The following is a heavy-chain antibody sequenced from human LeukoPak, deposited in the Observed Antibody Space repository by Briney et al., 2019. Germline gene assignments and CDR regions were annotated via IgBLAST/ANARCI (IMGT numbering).Heavy chain of an antibody. CDR1: GYTFTSYD. V-gene: IGHV1-8*01. D-gene: IGHD4-23*01. CDR3: ARKGTTVVTRGGYYYYMDV. CDR2: MNPNSGNT. J-gene: IGHJ6*03. Sequence: ASVKVSCKASGYTFTSYDIDWVRQATGQGLEWMGWMNPNSGNTGYAQKFQGRVTMTRNTSISTAYMELSSLRSEDTAVYYCARKGTTVVTRGGYYYYMDVWGKGTTVTVSS.